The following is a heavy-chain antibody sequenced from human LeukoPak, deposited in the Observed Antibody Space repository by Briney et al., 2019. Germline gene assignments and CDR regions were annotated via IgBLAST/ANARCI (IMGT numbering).Heavy chain of an antibody. J-gene: IGHJ6*02. Sequence: SVKVSCKASGGTFSSYAISWVRQAPGQGLEWMGGIIPIFGTANYAQKFQGRVTITADESTSAAYMELSSLRSEDTAAYYCARAGADYYYGMDVWGQGTTVTVSS. CDR1: GGTFSSYA. CDR3: ARAGADYYYGMDV. V-gene: IGHV1-69*01. D-gene: IGHD1-14*01. CDR2: IIPIFGTA.